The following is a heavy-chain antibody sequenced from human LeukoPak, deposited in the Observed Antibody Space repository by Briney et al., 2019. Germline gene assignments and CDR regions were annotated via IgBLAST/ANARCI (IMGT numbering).Heavy chain of an antibody. Sequence: PSETLSLTCTVSGGSISSYYWSWIRQPPGKGLEWIGYIYYSGSTNYNPSLKSRVTISVDTSKNQFSLKLSSVTVADTAVYYCAREYGSIDYWGQGTLVTVSS. CDR2: IYYSGST. CDR1: GGSISSYY. CDR3: AREYGSIDY. D-gene: IGHD4-17*01. J-gene: IGHJ4*02. V-gene: IGHV4-59*01.